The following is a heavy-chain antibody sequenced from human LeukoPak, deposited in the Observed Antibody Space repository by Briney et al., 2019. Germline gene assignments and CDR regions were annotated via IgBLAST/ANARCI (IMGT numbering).Heavy chain of an antibody. CDR3: ATHPSSSGWFNFNY. V-gene: IGHV3-23*01. CDR1: GFTFSTCA. CDR2: ISGGSGGTT. D-gene: IGHD6-13*01. Sequence: PGGSLRLSCAASGFTFSTCAMSWVRQAPGKGLEWVSTISGGSGGTTHYADSAKARFTISRDNSRNTMDLQMNSLRAEDTAIYYCATHPSSSGWFNFNYWGQGTLVTVSS. J-gene: IGHJ4*02.